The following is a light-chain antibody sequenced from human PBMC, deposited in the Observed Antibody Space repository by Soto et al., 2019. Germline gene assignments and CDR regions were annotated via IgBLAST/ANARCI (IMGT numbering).Light chain of an antibody. CDR3: SSYTSSSTSYV. J-gene: IGLJ1*01. CDR1: SSDVGGYNY. CDR2: EVS. Sequence: QSALTQPASVSGSPGQSITISCTGTSSDVGGYNYVSWYQQHPGKAPKLMIDEVSNRPSGVSNRFSGSKSGNTASLTISGLQAEDDADYYCSSYTSSSTSYVFGTGTKLTVL. V-gene: IGLV2-14*01.